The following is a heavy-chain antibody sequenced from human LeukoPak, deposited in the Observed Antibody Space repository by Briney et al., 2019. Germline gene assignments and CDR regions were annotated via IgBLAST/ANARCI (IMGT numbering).Heavy chain of an antibody. CDR2: INHSGST. V-gene: IGHV4-34*01. Sequence: SETLSLTCAVYGGSFSGYYWCWIRQPPGKGLEWIGEINHSGSTNYNPSLKSRVTISVDTSKNQFSLKLSSVTAADTAVYYCARVSGYGAFDIWGQGTMVTVSS. J-gene: IGHJ3*02. D-gene: IGHD3-3*01. CDR3: ARVSGYGAFDI. CDR1: GGSFSGYY.